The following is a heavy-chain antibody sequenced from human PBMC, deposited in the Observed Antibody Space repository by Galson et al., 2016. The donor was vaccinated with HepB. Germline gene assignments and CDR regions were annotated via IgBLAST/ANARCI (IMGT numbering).Heavy chain of an antibody. Sequence: SLRLSCAASGFTFKNYAMHWVRQAPGKGLEWVAVISYDGTNKYYADSVKGRFTISRDNSKNTVVPQMTGLSGEDTAVYYCARDIDDWGQGSLVTVSS. CDR3: ARDIDD. CDR1: GFTFKNYA. V-gene: IGHV3-30-3*01. J-gene: IGHJ4*02. CDR2: ISYDGTNK.